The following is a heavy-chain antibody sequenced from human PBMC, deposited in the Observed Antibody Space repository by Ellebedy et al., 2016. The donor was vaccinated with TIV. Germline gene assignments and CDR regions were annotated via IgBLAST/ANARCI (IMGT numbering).Heavy chain of an antibody. J-gene: IGHJ5*02. D-gene: IGHD3-3*01. CDR3: ARDWSGYFDP. CDR2: ISSDSSKI. CDR1: GFTFIYYS. Sequence: PGGSLRLSCAASGFTFIYYSMNWVRQAPGKGLEWISYISSDSSKIVYADSVKGRFTVSRDNARNSLFLQMNSLRVEDTAVYYCARDWSGYFDPWGQGTLVTVSS. V-gene: IGHV3-48*04.